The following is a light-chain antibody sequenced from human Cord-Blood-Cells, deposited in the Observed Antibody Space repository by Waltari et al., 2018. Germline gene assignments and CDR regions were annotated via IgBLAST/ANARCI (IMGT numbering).Light chain of an antibody. CDR2: DAS. V-gene: IGKV3-11*01. Sequence: EIVLKQSPATLSLSPGERANLSCRASQRVSRYLAWYQQKPGQAPRLLIYDASNRATGIPARFSGSGSGTDFTLTISSLEPEDFAVYYCQQRSNWITFGQGTRLEIK. J-gene: IGKJ5*01. CDR1: QRVSRY. CDR3: QQRSNWIT.